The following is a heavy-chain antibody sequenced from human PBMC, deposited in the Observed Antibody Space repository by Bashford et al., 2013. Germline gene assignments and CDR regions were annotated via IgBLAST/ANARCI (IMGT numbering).Heavy chain of an antibody. V-gene: IGHV4-59*01. D-gene: IGHD6-13*01. CDR1: GGSISSYY. J-gene: IGHJ4*02. Sequence: SETLSLTCTVSGGSISSYYWSWIRQPPGKGLSGLGISITVGGTNYNPSLKSRVTISVDTSKNQFSLKLSSVTAADTAVYYCASIAAAGSYYFDYWGRGNPRSPSPQ. CDR3: ASIAAAGSYYFDY. CDR2: SITVGGT.